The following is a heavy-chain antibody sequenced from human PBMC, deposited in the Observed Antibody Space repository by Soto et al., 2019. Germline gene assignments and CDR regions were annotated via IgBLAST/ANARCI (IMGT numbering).Heavy chain of an antibody. Sequence: SETLSLTCSVSGGSMSEYFWSWIRQSPGKGLEWIGYIYYLGSTDYNPSLKSRATISVDTSKRQFSLRLTSVTAADTAVYYCARDGYDGSGSPYPAYWGPGTQVTVSS. CDR2: IYYLGST. CDR1: GGSMSEYF. V-gene: IGHV4-59*01. CDR3: ARDGYDGSGSPYPAY. J-gene: IGHJ4*02. D-gene: IGHD3-10*01.